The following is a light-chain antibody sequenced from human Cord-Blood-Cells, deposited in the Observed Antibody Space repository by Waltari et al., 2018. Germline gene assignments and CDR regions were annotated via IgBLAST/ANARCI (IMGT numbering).Light chain of an antibody. CDR2: AAS. Sequence: IQMTKSPSSLSASVGVRVTITCRSSQIISSYLNWYQQKPGKAPKLLIYAASSLQRGVPSRFSGSGSGTDFTLTISSLQPEDFATYYCQQSYSTPYTFGQGTKLEIK. J-gene: IGKJ2*01. CDR1: QIISSY. V-gene: IGKV1-39*01. CDR3: QQSYSTPYT.